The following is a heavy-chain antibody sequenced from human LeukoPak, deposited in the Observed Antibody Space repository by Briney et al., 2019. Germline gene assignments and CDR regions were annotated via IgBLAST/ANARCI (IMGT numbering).Heavy chain of an antibody. V-gene: IGHV1-18*04. CDR1: GYTFTGYY. Sequence: ASVKVSCKASGYTFTGYYMHWVRQAPGQGLEWMGWISAYNGNTNYAQKLQGRVTMTTDTSTSTAYMELRSLRSDDTAVYYCARVFPGCSSTSCYKREEVSHWFDPWGQGTLVTVSS. CDR3: ARVFPGCSSTSCYKREEVSHWFDP. D-gene: IGHD2-2*02. J-gene: IGHJ5*02. CDR2: ISAYNGNT.